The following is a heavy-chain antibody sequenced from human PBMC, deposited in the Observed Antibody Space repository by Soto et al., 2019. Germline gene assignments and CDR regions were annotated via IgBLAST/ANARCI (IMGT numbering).Heavy chain of an antibody. V-gene: IGHV3-21*01. CDR1: GFIFSRYS. CDR3: ARGSAFIGLDC. J-gene: IGHJ4*02. CDR2: IGTSGSYI. D-gene: IGHD1-26*01. Sequence: GGSLRLSCAVSGFIFSRYSMNWVRQAPGKGLEWVSSIGTSGSYIYDTDSVKGRFTISRDNTKDSLYLQMNSLRAEDTAIYYCARGSAFIGLDCWGQGT.